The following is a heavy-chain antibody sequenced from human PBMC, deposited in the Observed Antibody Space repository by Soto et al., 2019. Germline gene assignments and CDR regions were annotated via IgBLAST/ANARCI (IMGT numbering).Heavy chain of an antibody. CDR3: AKDRIVATYSVPYYYYMDV. CDR2: ISGSGGST. Sequence: GGSLRLSCAASGFTFSSYAMSWVRQAPGKGLEWVSAISGSGGSTYYADSVKGRFTISRDNTKNTLYLQMNSLRAEDRAVYYCAKDRIVATYSVPYYYYMDVWGKGTTVTVSS. D-gene: IGHD5-12*01. CDR1: GFTFSSYA. J-gene: IGHJ6*03. V-gene: IGHV3-23*01.